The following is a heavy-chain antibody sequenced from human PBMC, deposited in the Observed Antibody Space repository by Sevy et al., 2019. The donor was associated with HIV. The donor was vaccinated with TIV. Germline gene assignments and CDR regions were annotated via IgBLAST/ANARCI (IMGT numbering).Heavy chain of an antibody. Sequence: ASVKVSCKASGYTFTSYAMNWVRQAPGQGLEWMGWINTNTGNPTYAQGFTGRFVFSLDTSVSTAYLQISSLKAEDTAVYYSARVSTGIRFLEWPTGFDPWGQGTLVTVSS. J-gene: IGHJ5*02. CDR1: GYTFTSYA. CDR3: ARVSTGIRFLEWPTGFDP. D-gene: IGHD3-3*01. CDR2: INTNTGNP. V-gene: IGHV7-4-1*02.